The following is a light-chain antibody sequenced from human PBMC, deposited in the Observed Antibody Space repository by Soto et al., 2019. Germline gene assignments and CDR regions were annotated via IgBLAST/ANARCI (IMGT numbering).Light chain of an antibody. V-gene: IGKV1-39*01. CDR3: QQTYASPHT. CDR1: QHIDNY. CDR2: GAA. Sequence: DIRVTQSPSSLSASAGDRVTISCRTSQHIDNYLQWYQQKPGKAPSRLITGAANLQSGVPSNFSGSGSGTDLTLTITSLQPAGLGTYCGQQTYASPHTCGGATMVDIK. J-gene: IGKJ4*01.